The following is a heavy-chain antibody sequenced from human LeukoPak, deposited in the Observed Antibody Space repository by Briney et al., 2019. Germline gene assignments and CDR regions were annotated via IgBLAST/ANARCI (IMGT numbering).Heavy chain of an antibody. D-gene: IGHD3-16*01. J-gene: IGHJ1*01. V-gene: IGHV4-59*06. CDR3: ARDGGGYGVHAEYFQQ. Sequence: SETLSLTCTVSGGSISSYYWSWIRQHPGKGLEWIGYMYYSGSTYYNPSLKSRVTISVDSSKNQLSLNLYSVTAADTAVYYCARDGGGYGVHAEYFQQWGQGTLVTVSS. CDR1: GGSISSYY. CDR2: MYYSGST.